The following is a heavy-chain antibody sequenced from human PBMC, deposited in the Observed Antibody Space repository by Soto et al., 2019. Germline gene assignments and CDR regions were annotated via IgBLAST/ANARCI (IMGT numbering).Heavy chain of an antibody. D-gene: IGHD3-22*01. J-gene: IGHJ6*02. CDR2: INSDGSST. CDR1: GFTFSSYW. Sequence: GGSLRLSCAASGFTFSSYWMHWVRQAPGKGLVWVSRINSDGSSTYYADSVKGRFTISRDNSKNTLYLQMNSLRAEDTAVYYCAKGGYSPGYYYYGMDVWGQGTTVTVSS. V-gene: IGHV3-74*01. CDR3: AKGGYSPGYYYYGMDV.